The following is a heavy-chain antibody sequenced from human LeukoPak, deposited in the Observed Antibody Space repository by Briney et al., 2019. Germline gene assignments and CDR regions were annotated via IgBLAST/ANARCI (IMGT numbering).Heavy chain of an antibody. Sequence: GGSLRLSCAASGFTFSSYAMSWVRQAPGKGLEWVSAISGSGGSTYYADSVKGRFTISRDNSKNTLYLQMNSLRAEDTAVYYCAKEGGRESSSWYLLSYFDYWGQGTLVTVSS. CDR3: AKEGGRESSSWYLLSYFDY. CDR1: GFTFSSYA. V-gene: IGHV3-23*01. D-gene: IGHD6-13*01. J-gene: IGHJ4*02. CDR2: ISGSGGST.